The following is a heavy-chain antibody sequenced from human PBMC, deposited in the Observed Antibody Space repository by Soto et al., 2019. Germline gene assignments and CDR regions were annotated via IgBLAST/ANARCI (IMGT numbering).Heavy chain of an antibody. J-gene: IGHJ4*02. V-gene: IGHV3-23*01. CDR3: AKGTYVLRFLEWLFHFDY. CDR2: ISGSGGST. D-gene: IGHD3-3*01. CDR1: RFTFSSYA. Sequence: GGSLRLSCAASRFTFSSYAMSWVRQAPGKGLEWVSAISGSGGSTYYADSVKGRFTISRDNSKNTLYLQMNSLRAEDTAVYYCAKGTYVLRFLEWLFHFDYWGQGTLVTVSS.